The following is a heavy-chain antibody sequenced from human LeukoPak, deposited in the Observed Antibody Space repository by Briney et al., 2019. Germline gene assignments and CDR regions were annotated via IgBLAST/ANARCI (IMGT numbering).Heavy chain of an antibody. J-gene: IGHJ4*02. CDR1: GGSISSGSDY. CDR2: FHYSGRT. V-gene: IGHV4-39*01. CDR3: ARYFGGTYHYFDY. Sequence: SETLSLTCTVSGGSISSGSDYWGWIRQPPGKGLEWIGSFHYSGRTYYNPSLKSRVTISVDTSKNQFSLKLSSVTAADTAVYYCARYFGGTYHYFDYWGQGTLVTVSS. D-gene: IGHD1-26*01.